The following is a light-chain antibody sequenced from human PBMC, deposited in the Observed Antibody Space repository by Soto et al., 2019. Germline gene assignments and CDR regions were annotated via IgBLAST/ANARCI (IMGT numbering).Light chain of an antibody. Sequence: SVVTQPPSPSGSPGQSVTISCPGAANNIGGYNFVSWYQQHPGKAPKLIISEFRERPSGVPDRFSGSKSGNTASLTVSGLQAEDEADYYCSSYAGSNNVIFGGGTKVTVL. V-gene: IGLV2-8*01. CDR1: ANNIGGYNF. J-gene: IGLJ2*01. CDR3: SSYAGSNNVI. CDR2: EFR.